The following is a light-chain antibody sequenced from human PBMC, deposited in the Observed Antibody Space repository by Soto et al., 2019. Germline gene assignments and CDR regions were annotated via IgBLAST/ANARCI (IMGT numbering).Light chain of an antibody. Sequence: DIQVTQSPSSLSASVGDRVTITCRASRGIGNYLAWYQQNPGKVPNLLIYAASALQSGVSSRFSGSGSGTDFTLTISSVQPGDVATYYCQKYDDASRSFGGVTKVDIK. CDR1: RGIGNY. CDR2: AAS. J-gene: IGKJ4*01. CDR3: QKYDDASRS. V-gene: IGKV1-27*01.